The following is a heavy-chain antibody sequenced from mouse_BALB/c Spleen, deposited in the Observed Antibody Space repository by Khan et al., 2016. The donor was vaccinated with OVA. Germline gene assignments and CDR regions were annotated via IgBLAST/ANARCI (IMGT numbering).Heavy chain of an antibody. J-gene: IGHJ2*01. CDR3: TRDRIDY. Sequence: QVQLKESGAALAKPGASVKMSCKASGYTFSTYWMHWVKQRPGQGLEGIGYINPTSGYTDYNEKFKDKATLSADKSSSTAYMQLSRLTSEDSAVYYCTRDRIDYWGQGTTLTVSS. CDR2: INPTSGYT. CDR1: GYTFSTYW. V-gene: IGHV1-7*01.